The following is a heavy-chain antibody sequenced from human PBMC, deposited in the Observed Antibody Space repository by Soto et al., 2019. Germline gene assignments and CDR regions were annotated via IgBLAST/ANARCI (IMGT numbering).Heavy chain of an antibody. CDR3: ARDGRAAAGNWFDP. D-gene: IGHD6-13*01. CDR1: GGSISSGGYY. CDR2: IYYSGST. V-gene: IGHV4-31*03. Sequence: KTSETLSLTCTVSGGSISSGGYYWSWIRQHPGKGLEWIGYIYYSGSTYYNPSLKSRVTISVDTSKNQFSLKLSSVTAADTAVYYCARDGRAAAGNWFDPWGQGTLVTVSS. J-gene: IGHJ5*02.